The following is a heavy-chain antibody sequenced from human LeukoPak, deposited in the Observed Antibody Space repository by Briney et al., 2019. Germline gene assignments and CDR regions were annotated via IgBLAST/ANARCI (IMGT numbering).Heavy chain of an antibody. V-gene: IGHV3-23*01. J-gene: IGHJ4*02. CDR3: AKDAVAGSHYFDY. D-gene: IGHD6-19*01. Sequence: GGSLRLSCVASGFTFSSYWMSWARQAPGKGLEWVSAISGSGGSTYYADSVKGRFTISRDNSKNTLYLQMNSLRAEDTAVYYCAKDAVAGSHYFDYWGQGTLVTVSS. CDR2: ISGSGGST. CDR1: GFTFSSYW.